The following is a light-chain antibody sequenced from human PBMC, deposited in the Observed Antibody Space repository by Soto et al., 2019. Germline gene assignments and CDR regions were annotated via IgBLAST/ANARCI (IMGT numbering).Light chain of an antibody. Sequence: QSALTQPASVSGSPGQSITISCTGTSSDVGGYNYVSWYQQHPGKAPKLMIYEVSNRSSGVSNRFSGSKSGNTASLTISGLQAEDEADYYCSSYTSSSTLEWVFGGGTKVTVL. V-gene: IGLV2-14*01. CDR3: SSYTSSSTLEWV. J-gene: IGLJ3*02. CDR1: SSDVGGYNY. CDR2: EVS.